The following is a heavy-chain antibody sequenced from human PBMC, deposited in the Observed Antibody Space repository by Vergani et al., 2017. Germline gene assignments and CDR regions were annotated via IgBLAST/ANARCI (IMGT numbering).Heavy chain of an antibody. CDR2: ISYDGSNK. D-gene: IGHD3-16*01. J-gene: IGHJ3*02. CDR1: GFTFSSYG. Sequence: VQLLESGGGLVQPGGSLRLSCAASGFTFSSYGMHWVRQAPGKGLEWVAVISYDGSNKYYADSVKGRFTISRDNSKNTLYLQMNSLRAEDTAVYYCARGVSGDAFDIWGQGTMVTVSS. CDR3: ARGVSGDAFDI. V-gene: IGHV3-30*03.